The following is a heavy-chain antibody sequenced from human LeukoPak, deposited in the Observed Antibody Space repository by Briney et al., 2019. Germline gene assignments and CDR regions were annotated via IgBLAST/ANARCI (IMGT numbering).Heavy chain of an antibody. CDR1: GYTFTGYY. CDR3: ARGFKYYYGSGSHLEYYYGMDV. D-gene: IGHD3-10*01. J-gene: IGHJ6*04. V-gene: IGHV1-2*04. Sequence: ASVKVSCKASGYTFTGYYMHWVRQAPGQGLEWMGWINPDSGGTNYAQKSQGWVTMTRDTSISTAYMELSRLRSDDTAVYYCARGFKYYYGSGSHLEYYYGMDVWGKGTTVTVSS. CDR2: INPDSGGT.